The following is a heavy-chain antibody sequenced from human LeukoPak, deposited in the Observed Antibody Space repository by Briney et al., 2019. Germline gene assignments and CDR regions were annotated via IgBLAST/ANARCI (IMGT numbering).Heavy chain of an antibody. CDR2: INPNSGGT. Sequence: ASVKVSCKASGYTFTSYRITWVRQAPGQGLEWMGWINPNSGGTNYAQKFQGRVTMTRDTSISTACMELSRLRSDDTAVYYCAREENGYWGQGTLVTVSS. CDR1: GYTFTSYR. V-gene: IGHV1-2*02. J-gene: IGHJ4*02. CDR3: AREENGY.